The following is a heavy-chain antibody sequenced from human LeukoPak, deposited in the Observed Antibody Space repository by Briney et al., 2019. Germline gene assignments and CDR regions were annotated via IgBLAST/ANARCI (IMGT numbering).Heavy chain of an antibody. Sequence: GGSLRLSCAASGFTFSSYAMSWVRQAPGKGLGWVSDISGGGATTFYADSVKGRFTISRDNSKNTLYLQLSSLRAEDTAVYYCAKSTGYSTTGRDFDSWGRGTLVTVSS. D-gene: IGHD6-13*01. CDR1: GFTFSSYA. CDR2: ISGGGATT. V-gene: IGHV3-23*01. CDR3: AKSTGYSTTGRDFDS. J-gene: IGHJ4*02.